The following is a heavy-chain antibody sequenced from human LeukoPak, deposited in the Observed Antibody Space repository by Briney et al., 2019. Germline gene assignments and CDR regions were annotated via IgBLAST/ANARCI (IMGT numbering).Heavy chain of an antibody. V-gene: IGHV3-72*01. Sequence: PGGSLRLSCAASGFILSDHHMDWVRQAPGTGLEWVGRTRNKGKSYTTEYAASVKGRFIISRDDSESSLSLQMNSLETEDTAVYYCTRWNYGMDVWGQGTTVTVSS. J-gene: IGHJ6*02. CDR1: GFILSDHH. CDR2: TRNKGKSYTT. CDR3: TRWNYGMDV.